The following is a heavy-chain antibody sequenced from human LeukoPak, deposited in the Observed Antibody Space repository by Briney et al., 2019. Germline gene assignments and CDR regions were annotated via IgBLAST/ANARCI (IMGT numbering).Heavy chain of an antibody. D-gene: IGHD5-12*01. CDR1: GFTFSNYV. J-gene: IGHJ4*02. CDR3: ARAARGYHY. V-gene: IGHV3-23*01. Sequence: GGSLRLSCAVSGFTFSNYVMSWVRQAPGKGLEWVSGIIGSGDITYYADSVKGRFTISRDNSKNTLYLQMSTWRADDTGVYYCARAARGYHYWGQGTLVTVSS. CDR2: IIGSGDIT.